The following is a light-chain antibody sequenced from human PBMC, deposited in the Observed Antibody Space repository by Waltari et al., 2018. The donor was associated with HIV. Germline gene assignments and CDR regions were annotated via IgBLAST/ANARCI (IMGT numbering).Light chain of an antibody. Sequence: QSALTQPASVSGSLGQSITISCTGTSSDVGGYNSVSCYQQHPGKAPKLMIYDVTNRPSGVSNRFSGSKSGNTASLTISGLQAEDEADYYCSSYRSTSNPLYVFGTGTKVTVL. CDR2: DVT. CDR3: SSYRSTSNPLYV. V-gene: IGLV2-14*03. J-gene: IGLJ1*01. CDR1: SSDVGGYNS.